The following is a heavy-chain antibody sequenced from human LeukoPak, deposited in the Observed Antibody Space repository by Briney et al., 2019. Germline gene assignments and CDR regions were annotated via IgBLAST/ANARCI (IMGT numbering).Heavy chain of an antibody. Sequence: SETLSLTCTVSGGSITTYYWTWIRQPPGKGLEWIGYIYNSGNTNYSPTLKSRVTISIDTSRNQVSLRLSSVTAADTAAYYCARQGSGGRSFDVWGQGTMVTVSS. D-gene: IGHD1-26*01. J-gene: IGHJ3*01. CDR2: IYNSGNT. CDR1: GGSITTYY. V-gene: IGHV4-59*08. CDR3: ARQGSGGRSFDV.